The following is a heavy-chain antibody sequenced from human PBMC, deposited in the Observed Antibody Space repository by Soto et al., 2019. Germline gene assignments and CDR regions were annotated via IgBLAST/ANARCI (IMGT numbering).Heavy chain of an antibody. CDR1: GGSISSSNYY. CDR2: IYYSGIT. J-gene: IGHJ4*02. Sequence: QLQLQESGPGLVKPSETLSLTCTVSGGSISSSNYYWGWIRQPPGKGLEWIGNIYYSGITYYNPSLNNRVNISVDTSKNQFSLKLSSVTAADTAVYYCARRHSSTVFDSWGQGTLVTVSS. CDR3: ARRHSSTVFDS. V-gene: IGHV4-39*01. D-gene: IGHD6-13*01.